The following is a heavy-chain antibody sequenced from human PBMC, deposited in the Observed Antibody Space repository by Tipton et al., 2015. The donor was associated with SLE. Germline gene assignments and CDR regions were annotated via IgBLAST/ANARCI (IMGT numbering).Heavy chain of an antibody. CDR2: INSDGSST. D-gene: IGHD3-3*01. Sequence: GSLRLSCAASGFTFSSYWMHWVRQAPGKGLVWVSRINSDGSSTSYADSVKGRFTISRDNAKNTLYLQMNSLRAEDTAVYYCARGDEDFWSGYSTGNYFDYWGQGTLVTVSS. J-gene: IGHJ4*02. V-gene: IGHV3-74*01. CDR3: ARGDEDFWSGYSTGNYFDY. CDR1: GFTFSSYW.